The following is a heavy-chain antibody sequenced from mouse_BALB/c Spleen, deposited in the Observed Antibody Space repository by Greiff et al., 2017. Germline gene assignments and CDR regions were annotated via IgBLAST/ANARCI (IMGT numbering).Heavy chain of an antibody. J-gene: IGHJ1*01. CDR1: GFTFSSFG. D-gene: IGHD4-1*01. Sequence: EVQLVESGGGLVQPGGSRKLSCAASGFTFSSFGMHWVRQAPEKGLEWVAYISSGSSTIYYADTVKGRFTISRDNPKNTLFLQMTSLRSEDTAMYYCARDGTRWYFDVWGAGTTVTFSS. CDR2: ISSGSSTI. CDR3: ARDGTRWYFDV. V-gene: IGHV5-17*02.